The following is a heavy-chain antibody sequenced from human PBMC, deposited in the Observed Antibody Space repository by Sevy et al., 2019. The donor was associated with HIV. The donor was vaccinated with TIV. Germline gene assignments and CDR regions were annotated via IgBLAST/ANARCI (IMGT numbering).Heavy chain of an antibody. CDR2: ITGSSTTI. Sequence: GGSLRLSCAASGFTFSNYALTWVRQAPGKGLDWVSSITGSSTTIYYADSVKGRFTVSRDNSNNTLYLHINSLRAEDTAVYYCARHGLYGGNFEYFQHWGQGTLVTVSS. CDR3: ARHGLYGGNFEYFQH. CDR1: GFTFSNYA. J-gene: IGHJ1*01. D-gene: IGHD4-17*01. V-gene: IGHV3-23*01.